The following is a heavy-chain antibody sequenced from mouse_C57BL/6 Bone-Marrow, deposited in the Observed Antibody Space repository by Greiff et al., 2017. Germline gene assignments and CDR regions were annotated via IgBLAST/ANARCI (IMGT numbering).Heavy chain of an antibody. V-gene: IGHV5-9-1*02. J-gene: IGHJ3*01. CDR2: ISSGGDYI. D-gene: IGHD1-3*01. Sequence: EVKLMESGEGLVKPGGSLKLSCAASGFTFSSYAMSWVRQTPEKRLEWVAYISSGGDYIYYADTVKGRFTISRDNARTTLYLQMSSLKSEDTAMYYCTRDKGPAWFAYWGQGTLVTVSA. CDR3: TRDKGPAWFAY. CDR1: GFTFSSYA.